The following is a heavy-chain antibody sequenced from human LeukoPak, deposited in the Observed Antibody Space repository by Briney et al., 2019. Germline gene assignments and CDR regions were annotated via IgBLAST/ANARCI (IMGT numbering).Heavy chain of an antibody. CDR3: VSFYEAY. V-gene: IGHV3-74*01. Sequence: GGSLRLSCAASGFTFSTYWMSWVRQAPGKGLVWVSHINSDGSWTSYADSVKGRFTISKDNAKNTVYLQMNNLRAEDTAVYYCVSFYEAYWGRGTLVTVSS. J-gene: IGHJ4*02. CDR2: INSDGSWT. D-gene: IGHD2/OR15-2a*01. CDR1: GFTFSTYW.